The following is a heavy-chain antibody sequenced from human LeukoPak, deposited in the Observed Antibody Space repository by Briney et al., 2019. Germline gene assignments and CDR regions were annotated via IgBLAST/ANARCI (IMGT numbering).Heavy chain of an antibody. CDR2: INHSGST. Sequence: SETLSLTCAVYGGSFSGYYWSWIRQPLGKGLEWIGEINHSGSTNYNPSLKSRVTISVDTSKNQFSLKLSSVTAADTAVYYCARGLLCSGGSCYKAIDYWGQGTLVTVSS. D-gene: IGHD2-15*01. V-gene: IGHV4-34*01. CDR1: GGSFSGYY. CDR3: ARGLLCSGGSCYKAIDY. J-gene: IGHJ4*02.